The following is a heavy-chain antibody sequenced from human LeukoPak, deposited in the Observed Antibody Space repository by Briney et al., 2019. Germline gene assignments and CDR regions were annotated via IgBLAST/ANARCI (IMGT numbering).Heavy chain of an antibody. J-gene: IGHJ4*02. D-gene: IGHD3-22*01. CDR1: RFTFSSYG. V-gene: IGHV3-21*01. Sequence: GGSLRLSCAASRFTFSSYGMHWVRQAPGKGLEWVSSISSSSSYIYYADSVKGRFTISRDNAKNSLYLQMNSLRAEDTAVYYCATQTPYYYDSSGGGLGYWGQGTLVTVSS. CDR2: ISSSSSYI. CDR3: ATQTPYYYDSSGGGLGY.